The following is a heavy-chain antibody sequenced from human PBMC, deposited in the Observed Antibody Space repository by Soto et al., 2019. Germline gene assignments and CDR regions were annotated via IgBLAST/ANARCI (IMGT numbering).Heavy chain of an antibody. CDR3: ARDHGNDYSDYAPYYFDS. CDR2: IFYSGGT. V-gene: IGHV4-39*07. D-gene: IGHD4-17*01. Sequence: PSETLSLTCTVSGGSISSSGHYWGWIRQTPGKGLEWIGNIFYSGGTHYNASFRSRVSISVDSSKNQLSLKVSSVTAADTAVYYCARDHGNDYSDYAPYYFDSWGQGTLVTVSS. CDR1: GGSISSSGHY. J-gene: IGHJ4*02.